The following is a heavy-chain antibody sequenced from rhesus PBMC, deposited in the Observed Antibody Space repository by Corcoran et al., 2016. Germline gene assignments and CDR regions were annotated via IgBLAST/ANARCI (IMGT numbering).Heavy chain of an antibody. Sequence: QLQLQESGPGLVKPSETLSVTCAVSGGSISSSYWSWIRQAPGKGLEWIGYIYGSGSSNNYKPSLKRRVTLSVDTSKNQLSLKLSSVTAADTAVYYCASGFGYYYDSAPTGYFDLWGPGTPITISS. CDR2: IYGSGSSN. CDR3: ASGFGYYYDSAPTGYFDL. J-gene: IGHJ2*01. D-gene: IGHD3-28*01. V-gene: IGHV4-169*02. CDR1: GGSISSSY.